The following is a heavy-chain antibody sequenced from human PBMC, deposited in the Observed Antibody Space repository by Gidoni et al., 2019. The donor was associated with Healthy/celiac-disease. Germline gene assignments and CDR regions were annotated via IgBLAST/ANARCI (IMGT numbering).Heavy chain of an antibody. V-gene: IGHV4-31*03. D-gene: IGHD6-19*01. Sequence: QVQLQESGPGLVKPSQTLSLTCTVSGGSISSGGYYWSWIRQHPGRGLEWIGYIYYSGNTYYNPSLKSRVIISVDTSKNQFSLKLSSVTAADTAVYYCARDLLGSSGWTFDYWGQGTLVTVSS. J-gene: IGHJ4*02. CDR1: GGSISSGGYY. CDR2: IYYSGNT. CDR3: ARDLLGSSGWTFDY.